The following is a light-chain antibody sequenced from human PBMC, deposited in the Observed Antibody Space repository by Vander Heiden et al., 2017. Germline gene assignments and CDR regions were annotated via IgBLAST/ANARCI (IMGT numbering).Light chain of an antibody. CDR2: EDN. V-gene: IGLV6-57*01. CDR1: SGSIASNY. CDR3: QSYDSSNWV. Sequence: NFMLTQPHSVSESPAQTVTISCTRSSGSIASNYVQWYQQRPGSSPTTVIYEDNQRPSGVPDRFSGSIDSSSNSASLTISGLKTEDEADYYCQSYDSSNWVFGGGTKLTVL. J-gene: IGLJ3*02.